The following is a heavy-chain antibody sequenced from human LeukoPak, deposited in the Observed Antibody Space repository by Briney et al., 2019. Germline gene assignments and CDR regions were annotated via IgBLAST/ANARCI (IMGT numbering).Heavy chain of an antibody. CDR1: GGSIGNYY. CDR3: ARNYGSGTCFDY. V-gene: IGHV4-59*01. CDR2: IYYIGST. D-gene: IGHD3-10*01. J-gene: IGHJ4*02. Sequence: SETLSLTCTVSGGSIGNYYWNWIRQPPGKGLEWVGNIYYIGSTNYNPSLKSRVTISVGTSKNQFSLRLTSVTAADTAEYYCARNYGSGTCFDYWGQGTLVTVSS.